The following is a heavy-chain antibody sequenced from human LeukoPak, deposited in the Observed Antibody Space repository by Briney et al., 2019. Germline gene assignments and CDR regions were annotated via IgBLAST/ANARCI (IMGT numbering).Heavy chain of an antibody. CDR1: GFTYSSYS. CDR2: ISSTSIHI. Sequence: PGGSLRLSCAASGFTYSSYSMNWFRQAPGKGLDWVSSISSTSIHIYYADSVNGRFTTSRDNAENSLYLQMNSLRAEDTAVYYCVLGGAGGIRDVAYDIWGQGTMVTVSS. CDR3: VLGGAGGIRDVAYDI. D-gene: IGHD6-13*01. V-gene: IGHV3-21*01. J-gene: IGHJ3*02.